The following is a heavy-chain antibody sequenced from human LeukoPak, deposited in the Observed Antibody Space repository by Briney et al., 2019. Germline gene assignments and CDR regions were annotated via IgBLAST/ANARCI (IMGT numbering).Heavy chain of an antibody. J-gene: IGHJ4*02. CDR2: ISAYNGNT. CDR1: GYTFTGYY. V-gene: IGHV1-18*04. D-gene: IGHD3-16*01. CDR3: ARGVRVFMITLLDY. Sequence: ASVKVSCKASGYTFTGYYMHWVRQAPGQGLEWMGWISAYNGNTNYAQKLQGRVTMTTDTSTSTAYMELRSLRSDDTAVYYCARGVRVFMITLLDYWGQGTLVTVSS.